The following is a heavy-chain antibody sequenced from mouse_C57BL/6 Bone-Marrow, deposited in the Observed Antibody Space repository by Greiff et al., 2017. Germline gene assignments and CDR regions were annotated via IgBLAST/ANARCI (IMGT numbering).Heavy chain of an antibody. J-gene: IGHJ2*01. CDR1: GFNIKDYY. D-gene: IGHD1-1*01. CDR2: IDPEDGET. CDR3: ARSLSYYGTNY. V-gene: IGHV14-2*01. Sequence: EVKLMESGAELVKPGDSVKLSCTASGFNIKDYYISWVKQRTEPGLEWIGRIDPEDGETKYAPKFKDKDPITADTASNTAYLQLSSLTSADTAVYSCARSLSYYGTNYWGQGTTLTVSS.